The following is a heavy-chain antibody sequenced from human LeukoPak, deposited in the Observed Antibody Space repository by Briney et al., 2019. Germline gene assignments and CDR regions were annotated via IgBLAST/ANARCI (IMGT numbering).Heavy chain of an antibody. Sequence: PGGSLRLSCAASGFTFSSYAMHWVRQAPGKGLEWVAVISYDGSNKYYADSVKGRFTISRDNSKNTLYLQMNSLRAEDTAVYYCARDNFVAVAGTRSAGSYYYGMDVWGQGTTVTVSS. J-gene: IGHJ6*02. D-gene: IGHD6-19*01. CDR1: GFTFSSYA. CDR3: ARDNFVAVAGTRSAGSYYYGMDV. V-gene: IGHV3-30-3*01. CDR2: ISYDGSNK.